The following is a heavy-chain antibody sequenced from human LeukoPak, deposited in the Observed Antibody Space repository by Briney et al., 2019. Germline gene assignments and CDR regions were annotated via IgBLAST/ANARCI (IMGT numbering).Heavy chain of an antibody. V-gene: IGHV4-4*07. Sequence: SETLSLTCTVSGGSISSYSWSWIRQPAGKGLEWIGRIYTSGSTNYNPSLKSPVTMSVDTSKNQFSLKLSSVTAADTAVYYCARDVDSSGYYDYWGQGTLVTVSS. J-gene: IGHJ4*02. CDR1: GGSISSYS. D-gene: IGHD3-22*01. CDR2: IYTSGST. CDR3: ARDVDSSGYYDY.